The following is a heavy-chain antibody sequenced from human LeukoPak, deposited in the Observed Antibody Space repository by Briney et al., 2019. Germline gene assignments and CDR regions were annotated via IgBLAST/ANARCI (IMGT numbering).Heavy chain of an antibody. CDR3: ARTRLDYFDY. V-gene: IGHV4-59*01. J-gene: IGHJ4*02. CDR2: IYYSGST. D-gene: IGHD3-9*01. Sequence: SETLSLTCTVSGGSISSYYWSWIRQPPGKGLEWIAYIYYSGSTSYNPSLKSRVTISIDTSKNQFSLKLSSVTAADTAVYYCARTRLDYFDYWGQGTLVTVSS. CDR1: GGSISSYY.